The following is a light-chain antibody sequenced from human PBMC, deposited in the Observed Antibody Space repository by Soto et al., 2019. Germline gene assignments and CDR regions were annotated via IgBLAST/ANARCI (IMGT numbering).Light chain of an antibody. V-gene: IGLV2-14*01. J-gene: IGLJ2*01. Sequence: QSALTQPASVSGSPGQSITISCTGTSSDVGGYNYVSWYQQHPGKAPKLMIYDVSHRPSGVTNRFSGSKSGNTASLTISGLQAEDAAYYYCSSYTSSTTVAFGGGTKLTVL. CDR2: DVS. CDR1: SSDVGGYNY. CDR3: SSYTSSTTVA.